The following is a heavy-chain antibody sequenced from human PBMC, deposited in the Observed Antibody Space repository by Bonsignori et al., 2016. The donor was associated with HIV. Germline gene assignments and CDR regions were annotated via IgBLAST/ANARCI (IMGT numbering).Heavy chain of an antibody. V-gene: IGHV4-59*01. J-gene: IGHJ6*03. D-gene: IGHD5-18*01. CDR3: ARDNTAMARHYYMDV. Sequence: RQAPGKGLEWIGYIYYSGSTNYNPSLKSRVTISVDTSKNQFSLKLSSVTAADTAVYYCARDNTAMARHYYMDVWGKGTTVTVSS. CDR2: IYYSGST.